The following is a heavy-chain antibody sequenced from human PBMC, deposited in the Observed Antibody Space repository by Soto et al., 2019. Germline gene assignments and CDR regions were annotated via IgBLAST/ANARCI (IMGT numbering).Heavy chain of an antibody. J-gene: IGHJ6*02. CDR1: GGTFSSYT. CDR3: ARAHGAQLLGVYYYGMDV. CDR2: IIPILGIA. Sequence: QVQLVQSGAEVKKPGSSVKVSCKASGGTFSSYTISWVRQAPGQGLEWMGRIIPILGIANYAQKFQGRVTITADKSTSTAYMELSSLRSEDTAVYYCARAHGAQLLGVYYYGMDVWGQGTTVTVSS. D-gene: IGHD2-2*01. V-gene: IGHV1-69*02.